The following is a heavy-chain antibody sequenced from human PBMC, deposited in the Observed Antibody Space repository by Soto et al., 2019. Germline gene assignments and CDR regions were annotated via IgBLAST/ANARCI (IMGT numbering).Heavy chain of an antibody. CDR3: ARGWHTRHWYPLFAY. CDR2: INHGGST. J-gene: IGHJ4*02. CDR1: GGSFSGYY. V-gene: IGHV4-34*01. D-gene: IGHD6-13*01. Sequence: SETLSLTCAVYGGSFSGYYWNWIRQPPGKGLEWIGEINHGGSTNYNPSLKSRVTISVDTSKNRFSLKVTSMTAADTAVYYCARGWHTRHWYPLFAYWGQGSLVAVS.